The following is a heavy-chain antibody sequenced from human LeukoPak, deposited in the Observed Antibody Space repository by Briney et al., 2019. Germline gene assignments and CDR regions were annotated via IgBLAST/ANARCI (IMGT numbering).Heavy chain of an antibody. D-gene: IGHD3-3*01. V-gene: IGHV3-23*01. CDR3: SKYQAPGVFDDFGI. Sequence: GGSLRLSCAASGFTFSSYAMNWVRQAPGKGLEWVSGISGSGGSTYYADSVKGRFTISRDNSKNTLYLQMNSLRAEDTAVYYCSKYQAPGVFDDFGIWGQGTMVCVSS. J-gene: IGHJ3*02. CDR2: ISGSGGST. CDR1: GFTFSSYA.